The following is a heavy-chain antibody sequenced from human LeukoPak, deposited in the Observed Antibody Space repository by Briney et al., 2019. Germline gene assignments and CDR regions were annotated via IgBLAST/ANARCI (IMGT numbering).Heavy chain of an antibody. CDR3: ARSCPLWLGPCPSDY. D-gene: IGHD3-10*01. Sequence: GASVKVSCKASGYTFTSYYMHWVRQAPGQGLEWMGIINPSGGSTSYAQKSQGRVTMTRDTSTSTVYMELSSLRSEDTAVYYCARSCPLWLGPCPSDYWGQGTLVTVSS. J-gene: IGHJ4*02. CDR1: GYTFTSYY. V-gene: IGHV1-46*01. CDR2: INPSGGST.